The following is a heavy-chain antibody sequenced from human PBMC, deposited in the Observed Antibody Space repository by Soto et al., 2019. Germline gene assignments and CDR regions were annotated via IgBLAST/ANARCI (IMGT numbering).Heavy chain of an antibody. Sequence: ASVKVSCKASGYTFTNNTMHWVRQAPGQRLEWMGWINAGSGDTKYSEKSLGRVTFTRDTSASTDYMDLTSLRSEDTALYYCAKDRGRGWFSYFDCWGQGTLVTVLL. CDR2: INAGSGDT. D-gene: IGHD6-19*01. V-gene: IGHV1-3*01. J-gene: IGHJ4*02. CDR1: GYTFTNNT. CDR3: AKDRGRGWFSYFDC.